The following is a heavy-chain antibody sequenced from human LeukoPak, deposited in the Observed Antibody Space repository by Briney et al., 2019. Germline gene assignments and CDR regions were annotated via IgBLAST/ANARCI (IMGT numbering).Heavy chain of an antibody. J-gene: IGHJ6*02. CDR1: GASITSSGDF. Sequence: SETLSLACSVSGASITSSGDFWGWLRQPPGKGLEWIGTIYYSGSTYYNPSLKSRVTISVDTSKNQFSLKLSSVTAADTAVYYCTRQQGDGRRYYYYGMDVWGQGTTVTVSS. CDR2: IYYSGST. D-gene: IGHD2-21*02. V-gene: IGHV4-39*01. CDR3: TRQQGDGRRYYYYGMDV.